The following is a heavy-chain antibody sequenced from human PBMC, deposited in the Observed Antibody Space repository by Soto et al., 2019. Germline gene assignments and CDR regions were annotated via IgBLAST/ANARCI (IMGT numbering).Heavy chain of an antibody. Sequence: QVQLVQSGAEVKKPGASVKVSCKASGYTFTSYGISWVRQAPGQGLEWMGWISAYNGNTNYAQKLQGRVTMTTDTSTSTAYMALRSVRSDDTAVYYCARDRLLDGDYYGMDVWGQGTTVTVSS. CDR1: GYTFTSYG. D-gene: IGHD2-15*01. CDR3: ARDRLLDGDYYGMDV. V-gene: IGHV1-18*04. CDR2: ISAYNGNT. J-gene: IGHJ6*02.